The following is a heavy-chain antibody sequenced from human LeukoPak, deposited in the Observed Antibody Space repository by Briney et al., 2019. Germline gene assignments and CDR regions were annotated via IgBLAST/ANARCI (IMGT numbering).Heavy chain of an antibody. V-gene: IGHV3-23*01. J-gene: IGHJ5*02. CDR1: GFTFSSYG. D-gene: IGHD3-10*01. Sequence: GGSLRLSCAASGFTFSSYGMSWVRQAPGKGLEWVSAISGSGGSTYYADSVKGRFTISRDNSKNTVFLQMNDLTIEDTAIYYCAKRYSDGGFDPWGQGTLVTVSS. CDR3: AKRYSDGGFDP. CDR2: ISGSGGST.